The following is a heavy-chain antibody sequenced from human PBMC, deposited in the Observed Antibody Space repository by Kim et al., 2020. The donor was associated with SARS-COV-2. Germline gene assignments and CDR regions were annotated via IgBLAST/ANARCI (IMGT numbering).Heavy chain of an antibody. CDR3: AREVSDYGENYFDY. D-gene: IGHD4-17*01. J-gene: IGHJ4*02. Sequence: GGSLRLSCAASGFTFSSYWMHWVRQAPGKGLEWVARINNDGSNTNYADSVKGRFTISRDNAKNTLYLQMNSLRAEDTAVYYCAREVSDYGENYFDYWGQGTLVTVSS. V-gene: IGHV3-74*01. CDR1: GFTFSSYW. CDR2: INNDGSNT.